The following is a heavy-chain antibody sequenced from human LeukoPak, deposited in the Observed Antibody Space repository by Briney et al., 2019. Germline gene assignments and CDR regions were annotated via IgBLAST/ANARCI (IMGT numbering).Heavy chain of an antibody. CDR1: GFTFSSYG. Sequence: GGSLRLSCAASGFTFSSYGMHWVRQAPRKGLGRVAVIWYDGSNKYYADSVKGRFTISRDNSKNTLYLQMNSLRAEDTAVYYCARDEALVGATPFDYWGQGTLVTVSS. CDR3: ARDEALVGATPFDY. D-gene: IGHD1-26*01. J-gene: IGHJ4*02. CDR2: IWYDGSNK. V-gene: IGHV3-33*01.